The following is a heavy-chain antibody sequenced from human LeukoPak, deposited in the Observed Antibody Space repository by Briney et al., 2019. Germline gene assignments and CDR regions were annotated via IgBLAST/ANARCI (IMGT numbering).Heavy chain of an antibody. CDR3: ARDRIAAA. V-gene: IGHV4-59*01. CDR2: IYYSGST. Sequence: SETLSLTCTVSGGSISSYYWSWIRQPPGKGLEWIGYIYYSGSTNYNPSLKSRVTISVDTSKNQFSLKLSSVTAADTAVYYCARDRIAAARGQGTLVTVSS. D-gene: IGHD6-13*01. CDR1: GGSISSYY. J-gene: IGHJ4*02.